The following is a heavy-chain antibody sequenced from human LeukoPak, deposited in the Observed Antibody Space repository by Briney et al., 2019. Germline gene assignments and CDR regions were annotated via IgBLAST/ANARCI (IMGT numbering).Heavy chain of an antibody. V-gene: IGHV3-23*01. CDR2: ISDDGGRT. J-gene: IGHJ4*02. D-gene: IGHD3-16*01. CDR1: GFTFSSYT. CDR3: APIGGWGTYPLDY. Sequence: GGSLRLSCAASGFTFSSYTMSWVRQAPGKGLEWVSAISDDGGRTTHADSVKGRFTISRDNSKNTLYLQMNSLRVDDTAVYYCAPIGGWGTYPLDYWGRGPLVTVSS.